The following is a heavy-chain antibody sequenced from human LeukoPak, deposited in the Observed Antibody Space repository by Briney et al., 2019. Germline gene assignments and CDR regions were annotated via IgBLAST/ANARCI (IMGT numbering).Heavy chain of an antibody. J-gene: IGHJ5*02. CDR1: GHTFGDHY. CDR3: ARVLLRTGIPEGFDP. D-gene: IGHD1-14*01. CDR2: INPNSGGT. V-gene: IGHV1-2*02. Sequence: ASVKVSCKASGHTFGDHYMHWVRQAAGQRLECMGWINPNSGGTKYAQRFQGRVTMTRDTSISTAYMELRRLRSDDTAVYYCARVLLRTGIPEGFDPWGQGTLVTVSS.